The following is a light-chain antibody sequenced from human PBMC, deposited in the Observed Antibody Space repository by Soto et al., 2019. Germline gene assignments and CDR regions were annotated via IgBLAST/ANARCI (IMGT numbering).Light chain of an antibody. J-gene: IGKJ1*01. CDR1: QSVSSSY. Sequence: EIVLTQSPGTLSLSPDERATLSCRASQSVSSSYLAWYQQKPGQAPRLLIYGASSRATGIPDRFSGSGSGTDFTLTISRLEPEDFAVYYCQQYGSSPTFGQGTKVDIK. CDR2: GAS. V-gene: IGKV3-20*01. CDR3: QQYGSSPT.